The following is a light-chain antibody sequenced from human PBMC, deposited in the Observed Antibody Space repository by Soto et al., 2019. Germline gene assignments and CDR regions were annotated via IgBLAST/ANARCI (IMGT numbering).Light chain of an antibody. V-gene: IGKV3-20*01. CDR2: GAS. J-gene: IGKJ2*01. Sequence: ESVLTQSPGSLSLSPGERATLSCRASQSVSSSYLAWYQQKPGQAPRLLIYGASSRATGIPDRSSGSGSGTDFTLTISRLEPEDFAVYYCQQYGSSQYTFGPGTKLEIK. CDR3: QQYGSSQYT. CDR1: QSVSSSY.